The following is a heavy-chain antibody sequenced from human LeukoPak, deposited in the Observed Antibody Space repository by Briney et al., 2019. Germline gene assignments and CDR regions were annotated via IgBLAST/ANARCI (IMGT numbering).Heavy chain of an antibody. Sequence: ASVKVSCKASGGTFSSYAISWVRQAPGQGLEWMGWISGYNGNINYAQKLQGRVTMTTDTSTSTAYMELRSLRSDDTAVYYCARAGLDHCSGGSCYFGWFDPWGQGTLVTVSS. V-gene: IGHV1-18*01. CDR2: ISGYNGNI. D-gene: IGHD2-15*01. J-gene: IGHJ5*02. CDR3: ARAGLDHCSGGSCYFGWFDP. CDR1: GGTFSSYA.